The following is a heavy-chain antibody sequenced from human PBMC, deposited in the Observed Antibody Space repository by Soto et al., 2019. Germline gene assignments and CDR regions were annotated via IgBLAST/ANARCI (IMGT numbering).Heavy chain of an antibody. V-gene: IGHV4-39*01. D-gene: IGHD3-9*01. CDR1: GDSISSVAHY. J-gene: IGHJ6*02. CDR2: LYYTGST. Sequence: SETLSLTCSVSGDSISSVAHYWAWVRQPPGKGLEWIGSLYYTGSTYYNPSLKSRAAISIDTSKNQFSLNLSSVTAADTAVYYCATTGLDILTGYYNYYYYGMDVWGQGTTVTVSS. CDR3: ATTGLDILTGYYNYYYYGMDV.